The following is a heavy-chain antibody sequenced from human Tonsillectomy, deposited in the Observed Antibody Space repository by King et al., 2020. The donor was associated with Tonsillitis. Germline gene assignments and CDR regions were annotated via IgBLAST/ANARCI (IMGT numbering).Heavy chain of an antibody. V-gene: IGHV3-23*04. CDR2: ISGMGGST. J-gene: IGHJ6*03. CDR3: AKRLGSTFYYYMDV. CDR1: GFTFSSYA. D-gene: IGHD2-2*01. Sequence: EVQLVESGGGLVQPGGSLRLSCAASGFTFSSYAMSWVRQAPGKGLEWVSSISGMGGSTSYADSVKGRFTISRDNSKNTLYLQMNSLRAEDTAVYYCAKRLGSTFYYYMDVWGKGTTVTVSS.